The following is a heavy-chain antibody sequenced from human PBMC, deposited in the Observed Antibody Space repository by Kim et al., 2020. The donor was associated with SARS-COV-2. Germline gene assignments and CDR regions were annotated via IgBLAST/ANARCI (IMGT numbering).Heavy chain of an antibody. V-gene: IGHV1-46*01. CDR1: GYTFTSYW. J-gene: IGHJ4*02. CDR3: ARAWDQNFDF. D-gene: IGHD1-26*01. Sequence: ASVKVSCKASGYTFTSYWIHWVRQAPGQGLEWMGMINPSSANTRYEQSFQGRVTTTSDTSTSTASMELSSLTSEDTAVYYCARAWDQNFDFWGQGTLVTVSS. CDR2: INPSSANT.